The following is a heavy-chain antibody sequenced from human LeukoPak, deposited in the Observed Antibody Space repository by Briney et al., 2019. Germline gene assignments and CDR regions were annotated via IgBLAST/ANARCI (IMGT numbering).Heavy chain of an antibody. CDR3: ARARGEEAIDY. CDR1: GGSFSGYY. J-gene: IGHJ4*02. V-gene: IGHV4-34*01. Sequence: TSETPSLTCAVYGGSFSGYYWTWIRQPPGRGLEWIGEVNHSGSTNYDLSLKSRVTVSVDTSKNQFSLKVTSVTAADTAVYYCARARGEEAIDYWGQGTRVTVSS. CDR2: VNHSGST. D-gene: IGHD3-10*01.